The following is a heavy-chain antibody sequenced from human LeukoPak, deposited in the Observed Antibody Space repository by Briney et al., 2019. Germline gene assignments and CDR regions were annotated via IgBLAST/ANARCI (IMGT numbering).Heavy chain of an antibody. Sequence: ASVKVSSKPAGYSLNGHYIHGVRPAPGQGPEWMGWINPNSGATNYAQKFQGTVTMTRHTSTNTAYMQLSRLRSDDTAVYYCARDHNYFDTTAYYGMDCWGQGTLVTVSS. V-gene: IGHV1-2*02. J-gene: IGHJ4*02. CDR3: ARDHNYFDTTAYYGMDC. D-gene: IGHD3-22*01. CDR1: GYSLNGHY. CDR2: INPNSGAT.